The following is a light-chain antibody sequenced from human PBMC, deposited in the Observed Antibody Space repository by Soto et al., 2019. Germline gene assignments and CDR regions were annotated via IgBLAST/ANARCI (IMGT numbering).Light chain of an antibody. CDR1: QSVGYH. Sequence: EIVLTQSPATLSLSPGERATLSCRASQSVGYHLAWYQQKPGQAPRLLIYDASNRTTGIPARFSGSGSGTDFTLPISSLQPEDFAVYYCQQRSNWPPVTFGGGTKVEIK. CDR3: QQRSNWPPVT. CDR2: DAS. J-gene: IGKJ4*01. V-gene: IGKV3-11*01.